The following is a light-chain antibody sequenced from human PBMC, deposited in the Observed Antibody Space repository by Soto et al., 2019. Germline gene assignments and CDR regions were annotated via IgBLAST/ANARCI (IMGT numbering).Light chain of an antibody. CDR3: QQYFSSPYT. CDR1: QDIRSW. Sequence: DIQMTQSPSTLSATVGDRVTITCRASQDIRSWLAWYQHKPGKAPKLLIYKTSTLESGVPSRFSGSGSGTEFTLTISSLQPDDFATYLCQQYFSSPYTFGQGTKLQIK. V-gene: IGKV1-5*03. J-gene: IGKJ2*01. CDR2: KTS.